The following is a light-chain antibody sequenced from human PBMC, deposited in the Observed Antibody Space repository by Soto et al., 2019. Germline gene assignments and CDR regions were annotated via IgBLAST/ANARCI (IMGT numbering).Light chain of an antibody. J-gene: IGLJ2*01. Sequence: QLVLPQPPSASGTPGQRVTISCSGSSSNIGSNTVNWYRHLPGTAPKLLIHSNNQRPSGVPDRFSGSKSGTSASLAISGLQSEVEADYYCAAWDDSLSGVAFGGGTKLTVL. CDR3: AAWDDSLSGVA. V-gene: IGLV1-44*01. CDR2: SNN. CDR1: SSNIGSNT.